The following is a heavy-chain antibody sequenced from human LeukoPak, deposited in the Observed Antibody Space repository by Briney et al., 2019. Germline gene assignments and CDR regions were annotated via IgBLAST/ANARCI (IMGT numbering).Heavy chain of an antibody. V-gene: IGHV4-4*07. CDR1: GGSISSYY. D-gene: IGHD2-2*01. Sequence: PSETLSLTCTVSGGSISSYYWNWIRQPAGKGLEWIGRISTSGSTNYNPSLKSRLTMSVDTSNNQVSLKLSSMTAADTAIYYCASSAIDNYFDPWGQGTLVTVSS. CDR3: ASSAIDNYFDP. CDR2: ISTSGST. J-gene: IGHJ5*02.